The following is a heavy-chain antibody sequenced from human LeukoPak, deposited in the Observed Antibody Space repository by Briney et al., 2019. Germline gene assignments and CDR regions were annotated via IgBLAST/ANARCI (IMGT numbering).Heavy chain of an antibody. Sequence: ASVKVSCKASGYTLTSYYMLWVRQAPGQGLEWMGIINPSGGSTSYAQKFQGRVTMTRDTSTSTVYMELSSLRSEDTAVYYCARTLSGSLLDYRGQGTLVTVSS. CDR3: ARTLSGSLLDY. V-gene: IGHV1-46*01. D-gene: IGHD6-19*01. CDR2: INPSGGST. CDR1: GYTLTSYY. J-gene: IGHJ4*02.